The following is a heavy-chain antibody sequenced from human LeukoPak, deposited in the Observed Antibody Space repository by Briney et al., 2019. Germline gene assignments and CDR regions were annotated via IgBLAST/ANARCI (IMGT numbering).Heavy chain of an antibody. J-gene: IGHJ4*02. Sequence: GGSLRLSCAASGFTFSDYYMSWIRQAPGKGLEWVSYISSSGSTIYYADSVKGRFTISRDNAKNSLYLQMNSLRAEDTAVYYCARAVDIVATMDLHLDYWGQGTLVTVSS. CDR1: GFTFSDYY. CDR2: ISSSGSTI. D-gene: IGHD5-12*01. V-gene: IGHV3-11*01. CDR3: ARAVDIVATMDLHLDY.